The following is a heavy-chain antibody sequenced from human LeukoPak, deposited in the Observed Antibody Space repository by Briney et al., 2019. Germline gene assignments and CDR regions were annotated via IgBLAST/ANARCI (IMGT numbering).Heavy chain of an antibody. V-gene: IGHV3-7*03. Sequence: GGSLRLSCAASGFTFSRYWITWVRQAPGEGLEWVANIKQDESEKYYVDSVKGRFTISRDNAKNSLYLQMNSLRAEDTAVYYCARGLAVTARGSFDIWGQGTMVTVSS. CDR2: IKQDESEK. J-gene: IGHJ3*02. CDR3: ARGLAVTARGSFDI. D-gene: IGHD6-19*01. CDR1: GFTFSRYW.